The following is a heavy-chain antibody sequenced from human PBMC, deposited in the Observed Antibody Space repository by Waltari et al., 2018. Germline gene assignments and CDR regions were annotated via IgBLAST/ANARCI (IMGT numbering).Heavy chain of an antibody. CDR3: AKDLSGWYEGEIDY. Sequence: EVQLLESGGGLVQPGGSLRLSCAASGFTFSSYAMSWVRQAPGKGLEWVSAISGSGGSTYYADSVKGRFTISRDNSKNTLYLQMNRLRAEDTAVYYCAKDLSGWYEGEIDYWGQGTLVTVSS. J-gene: IGHJ4*02. V-gene: IGHV3-23*01. CDR1: GFTFSSYA. CDR2: ISGSGGST. D-gene: IGHD6-19*01.